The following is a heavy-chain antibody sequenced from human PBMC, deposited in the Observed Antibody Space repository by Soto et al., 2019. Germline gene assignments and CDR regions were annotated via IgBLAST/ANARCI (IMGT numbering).Heavy chain of an antibody. D-gene: IGHD1-26*01. Sequence: QVQLVQSGAEVKKPGASVKVSCKASGYTFTSYAMHWVRQAPGQRLEWMGWINAGNGNTKYSQKFQGRVTITRDTSASTAYMELSSLRSEDTAVYYCAREGEWELGAEYFQHWGQGTLVTVSS. J-gene: IGHJ1*01. CDR2: INAGNGNT. CDR3: AREGEWELGAEYFQH. V-gene: IGHV1-3*01. CDR1: GYTFTSYA.